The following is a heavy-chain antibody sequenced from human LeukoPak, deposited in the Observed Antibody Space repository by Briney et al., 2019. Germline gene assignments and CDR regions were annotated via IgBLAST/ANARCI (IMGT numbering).Heavy chain of an antibody. Sequence: ASVTVSCKASGYTFTSYYMHWVRQAPGQGLEWMGWINPNSGGTNYAQKFQGWVTMTRDTSISTAYMELSRLRSDNTAVYYCARVRPYYYDSSGYLSDAFDIWGQGTMVTVSS. V-gene: IGHV1-2*04. CDR3: ARVRPYYYDSSGYLSDAFDI. D-gene: IGHD3-22*01. CDR1: GYTFTSYY. CDR2: INPNSGGT. J-gene: IGHJ3*02.